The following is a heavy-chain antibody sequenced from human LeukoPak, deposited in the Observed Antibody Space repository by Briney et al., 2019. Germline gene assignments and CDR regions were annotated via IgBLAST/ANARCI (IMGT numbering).Heavy chain of an antibody. CDR1: GGSISSSSYY. CDR3: ARDHYTYYYDSSGYPDY. CDR2: IYFSGTI. Sequence: SETLSLTCTVSGGSISSSSYYWGWIRQPPGKGLEWIGRIYFSGTIYYNPSLKSRVTISVDTSKNQFSLKLSSVTAADTAVYYCARDHYTYYYDSSGYPDYWGQGTLVTVSS. J-gene: IGHJ4*02. V-gene: IGHV4-39*07. D-gene: IGHD3-22*01.